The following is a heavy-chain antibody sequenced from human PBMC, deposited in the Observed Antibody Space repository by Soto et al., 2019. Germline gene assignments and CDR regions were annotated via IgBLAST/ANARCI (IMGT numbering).Heavy chain of an antibody. CDR1: GGSISSGAYS. J-gene: IGHJ3*02. Sequence: PWETLSLTCAVSGGSISSGAYSWSWIRQAPGKGLEWIGFISHSGTTYYNPSLKSRVTMSVDISNNQFSLKLTSVTAADTAVFYCARWMPSSGYFRYFDIWGQGTMVTVSS. CDR2: ISHSGTT. CDR3: ARWMPSSGYFRYFDI. V-gene: IGHV4-30-2*01. D-gene: IGHD3-22*01.